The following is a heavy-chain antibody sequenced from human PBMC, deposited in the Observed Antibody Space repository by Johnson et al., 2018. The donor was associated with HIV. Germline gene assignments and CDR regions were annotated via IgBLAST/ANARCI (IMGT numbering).Heavy chain of an antibody. CDR2: ISHDVNNK. CDR3: AREIQYFTAFDI. V-gene: IGHV3-30-3*01. CDR1: GFTFNSYI. D-gene: IGHD3-9*01. J-gene: IGHJ3*02. Sequence: QVQLVESGGGVVQPGRSLRLSCAASGFTFNSYILHWVRQAPGKGLEWEAAISHDVNNKFSADSVKGRFTLSRDNSKNTLYLQMDSLRPEDTAVYYCAREIQYFTAFDIWGQGTMVTVSS.